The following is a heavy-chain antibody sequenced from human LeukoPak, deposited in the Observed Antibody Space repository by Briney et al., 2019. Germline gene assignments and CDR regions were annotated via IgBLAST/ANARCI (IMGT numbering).Heavy chain of an antibody. CDR1: GGTFSSYA. CDR2: INPSGGST. CDR3: ARDPGSLPYFDY. Sequence: GASVNVSCKASGGTFSSYAISWVRQAPGQGLEWMGIINPSGGSTSYAQKFQGRVTMTRDTSTSTVYMELSSLRSEDTAVYYCARDPGSLPYFDYWGQGTLVTVSS. V-gene: IGHV1-46*01. J-gene: IGHJ4*02. D-gene: IGHD1-26*01.